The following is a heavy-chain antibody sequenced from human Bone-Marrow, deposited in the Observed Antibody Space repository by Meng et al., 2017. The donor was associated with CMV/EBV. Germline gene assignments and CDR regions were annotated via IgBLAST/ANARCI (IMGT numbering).Heavy chain of an antibody. CDR2: ISSSSSYI. D-gene: IGHD6-19*01. CDR1: GFTFSSDA. Sequence: GGSLRLSCAVSGFTFSSDAMNWVRQAPGKGLEWVSSISSSSSYIYYADSVKGRFTISRGNAKNSLYLQMNSLRAEDTAVYYCARDLRYSSGWYVDYYYYGMDVWGQGTTVTVSS. V-gene: IGHV3-21*01. J-gene: IGHJ6*02. CDR3: ARDLRYSSGWYVDYYYYGMDV.